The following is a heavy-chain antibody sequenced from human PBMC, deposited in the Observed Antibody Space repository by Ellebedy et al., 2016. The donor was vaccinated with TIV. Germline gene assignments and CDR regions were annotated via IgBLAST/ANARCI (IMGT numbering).Heavy chain of an antibody. J-gene: IGHJ5*02. CDR3: ARDHGGAINWFDP. Sequence: GGSLRLSXAASGFTFSSYAMHWVRQAPGKGLEWVAVISYDGSNKYYADSVKGRFTISRDNSKNTLYLQMNSLRAEDAAVYYCARDHGGAINWFDPWGQGTLVTVSS. D-gene: IGHD3-10*01. CDR1: GFTFSSYA. CDR2: ISYDGSNK. V-gene: IGHV3-30-3*01.